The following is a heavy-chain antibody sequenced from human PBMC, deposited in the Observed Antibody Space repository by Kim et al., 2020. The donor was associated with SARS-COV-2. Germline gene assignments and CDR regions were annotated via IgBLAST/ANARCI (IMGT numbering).Heavy chain of an antibody. Sequence: SVKVSCKASGFTFTSSAVQWVRQARGQRLEWIGWIVVGSGNTNYAQKFQERVTITRDMSTSTAYMELSSLRSEDTAVYYCAALPGAPYDSSGYVLNWGQGTLVTVSS. D-gene: IGHD3-22*01. V-gene: IGHV1-58*01. CDR1: GFTFTSSA. CDR3: AALPGAPYDSSGYVLN. CDR2: IVVGSGNT. J-gene: IGHJ4*02.